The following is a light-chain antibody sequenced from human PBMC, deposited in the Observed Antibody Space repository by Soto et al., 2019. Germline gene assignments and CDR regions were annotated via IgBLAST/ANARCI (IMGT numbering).Light chain of an antibody. CDR2: SAS. J-gene: IGKJ2*01. V-gene: IGKV3-15*01. CDR3: QQYVNWPPWYT. CDR1: QSVSSN. Sequence: EIVRTQSPATLSVSPGERATLSCRASQSVSSNLAWYQQIPGQAPRLLIYSASTRATGVPARFSGSGSGTEFTLTISSLQSEDFAVYYCQQYVNWPPWYTFGQGTKLEIK.